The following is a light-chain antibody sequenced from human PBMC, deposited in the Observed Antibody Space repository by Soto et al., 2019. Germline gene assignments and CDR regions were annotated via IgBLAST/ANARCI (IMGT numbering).Light chain of an antibody. Sequence: EIVLTQSPGTLSLSPGERATLSCRASQSVSSSYLAWYQQKPGQAPRLLIYGASSRATGIPDRFSGSGSGTDFPLTISRLEPEDFAVYYCQQYGSSPTFGPGTNVDIK. CDR2: GAS. J-gene: IGKJ3*01. V-gene: IGKV3-20*01. CDR3: QQYGSSPT. CDR1: QSVSSSY.